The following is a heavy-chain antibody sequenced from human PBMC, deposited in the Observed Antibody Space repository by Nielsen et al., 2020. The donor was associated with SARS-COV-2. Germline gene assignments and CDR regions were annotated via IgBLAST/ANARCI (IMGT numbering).Heavy chain of an antibody. CDR2: IYYSGST. Sequence: GSLRLSCTVSGGSISSSSYYWGWIRQPPGKGLEWIGSIYYSGSTYYNPSLKSRVTISVDTSKNQFSLKLSSVTAADTAVYYCAREGHVDTAMVNVYWGQGTLVTVSS. J-gene: IGHJ4*02. CDR1: GGSISSSSYY. CDR3: AREGHVDTAMVNVY. V-gene: IGHV4-39*02. D-gene: IGHD5-18*01.